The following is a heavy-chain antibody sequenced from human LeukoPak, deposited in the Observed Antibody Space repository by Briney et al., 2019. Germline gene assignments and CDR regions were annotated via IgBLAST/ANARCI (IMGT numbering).Heavy chain of an antibody. V-gene: IGHV3-23*01. CDR2: ISGNGDVT. CDR1: RFAFSSYS. CDR3: AKACTTAARQPFDS. J-gene: IGHJ4*02. D-gene: IGHD6-6*01. Sequence: AGRSLRLSCAASRFAFSSYSMSWVRQAPGKGLECISVISGNGDVTVYADSVKGRFTISRDNSKNTLDLQMTSLRAEDTAIYHCAKACTTAARQPFDSWGQGTLVTVSS.